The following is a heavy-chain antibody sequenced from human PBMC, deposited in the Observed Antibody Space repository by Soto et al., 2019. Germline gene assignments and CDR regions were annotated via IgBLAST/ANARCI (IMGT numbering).Heavy chain of an antibody. D-gene: IGHD5-12*01. Sequence: QVQLQESGPGLVKPSETLSLTCTVSGGSISSYYWIWIRQPPGKGLEWIGYIYYSGSTNYNPSLKSRVTISVDTSKNQFSLKLSAVTAADTAVYYCARVGFEVATAPFDYWGQGTLVTVAS. CDR1: GGSISSYY. V-gene: IGHV4-59*01. CDR2: IYYSGST. CDR3: ARVGFEVATAPFDY. J-gene: IGHJ4*02.